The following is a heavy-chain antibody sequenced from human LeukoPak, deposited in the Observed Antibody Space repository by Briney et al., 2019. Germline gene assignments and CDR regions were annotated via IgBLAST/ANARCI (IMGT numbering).Heavy chain of an antibody. J-gene: IGHJ5*01. CDR3: ARGRNLEWFDY. V-gene: IGHV4-59*01. Sequence: PSETLSLPCTVSGDSFRSYYWSWIPQPPGKGLEGIGYIYYSGSTNYTPSLKSRVTISVDTSKNQFSLKLNSVTAAETAVYYCARGRNLEWFDYWGQGTLVSVSS. D-gene: IGHD3-3*01. CDR1: GDSFRSYY. CDR2: IYYSGST.